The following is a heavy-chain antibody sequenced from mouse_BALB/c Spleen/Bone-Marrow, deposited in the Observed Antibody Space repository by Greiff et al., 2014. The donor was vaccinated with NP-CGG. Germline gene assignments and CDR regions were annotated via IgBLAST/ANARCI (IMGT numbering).Heavy chain of an antibody. V-gene: IGHV5-17*02. CDR3: ARKGAMITHYYAMDY. CDR1: GFTFSSFG. D-gene: IGHD2-4*01. CDR2: ISNGSSTI. J-gene: IGHJ4*01. Sequence: VQLKESGGGLVQPGGSRKLSCAASGFTFSSFGMHWVRQAPEKGLEWVAYISNGSSTIYYADTVKGRFTISRDNPKNTRFLQMTSLRSEDTAMYYCARKGAMITHYYAMDYWGQGTSVTVSS.